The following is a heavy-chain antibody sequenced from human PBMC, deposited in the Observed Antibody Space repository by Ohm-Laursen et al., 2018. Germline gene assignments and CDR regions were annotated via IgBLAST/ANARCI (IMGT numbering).Heavy chain of an antibody. J-gene: IGHJ6*02. D-gene: IGHD3-16*01. V-gene: IGHV1-2*02. CDR2: INPNSGGT. Sequence: ASVKVSCKASGYTFAGYYMHWVRQAPGQGLEWMGWINPNSGGTNYAQKFQGRVTMTRDTSISTAYMELSRLRSDDTAVYYCARVARGGNYYYGMDVWGQGTTVTVSS. CDR1: GYTFAGYY. CDR3: ARVARGGNYYYGMDV.